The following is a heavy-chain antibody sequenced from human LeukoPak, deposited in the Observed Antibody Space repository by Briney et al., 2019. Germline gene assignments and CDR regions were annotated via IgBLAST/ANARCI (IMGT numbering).Heavy chain of an antibody. D-gene: IGHD2-2*01. V-gene: IGHV4-34*01. CDR3: ARSVRRTSWPQTRIYYYYYMDV. CDR2: INHSGST. J-gene: IGHJ6*03. CDR1: GGSFSGYY. Sequence: SETLSLTCAVYGGSFSGYYWSWIRQPPGKGLEWIGEINHSGSTNYNPSLKSRVTISVDTSKNQFSLKLSSVTAADTAVYYCARSVRRTSWPQTRIYYYYYMDVWGKGTTVTVSS.